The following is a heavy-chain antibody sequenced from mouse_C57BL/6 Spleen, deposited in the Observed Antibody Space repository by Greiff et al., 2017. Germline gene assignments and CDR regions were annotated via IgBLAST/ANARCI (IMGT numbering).Heavy chain of an antibody. CDR2: IYPGSGNT. V-gene: IGHV1-66*01. D-gene: IGHD1-1*01. Sequence: QVQLKESGPELVKPGASVKISCKASGYSFTSYYIHWVKQRPGQGLEWIGWIYPGSGNTKYNEKFKGKATLTADTSSSTAYMQLSSLTSEDSAVYYCAREDYYGSYGGYWGQGTTLTVPS. CDR3: AREDYYGSYGGY. CDR1: GYSFTSYY. J-gene: IGHJ2*01.